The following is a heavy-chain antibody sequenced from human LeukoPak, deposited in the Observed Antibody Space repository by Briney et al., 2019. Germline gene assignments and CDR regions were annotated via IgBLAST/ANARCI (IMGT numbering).Heavy chain of an antibody. CDR1: GFTFSSYG. V-gene: IGHV3-21*01. CDR2: ISSSSSYI. CDR3: ARAEGEGYFDY. J-gene: IGHJ4*02. Sequence: GGSLRLSCAASGFTFSSYGMNWVRQAPGKGLEWVSSISSSSSYIYYADSVKGRFTISRDNAKNSLYLQMNSLRAEDTAVYYCARAEGEGYFDYWGQGTLVTVSS. D-gene: IGHD1-14*01.